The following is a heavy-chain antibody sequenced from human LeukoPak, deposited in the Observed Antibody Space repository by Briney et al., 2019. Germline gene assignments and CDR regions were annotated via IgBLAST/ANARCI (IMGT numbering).Heavy chain of an antibody. J-gene: IGHJ4*02. CDR1: GGSISSGSYY. CDR3: ASGLWFGELSQGPVDY. Sequence: SETLSLTCTVSGGSISSGSYYWSWIRQPAGKGLEWIGRIYTSGSPNYNPSLKSRVTISVDTSKNQFSLKLSSVTAADTAVYYCASGLWFGELSQGPVDYWGQGTLVTVSS. CDR2: IYTSGSP. D-gene: IGHD3-10*01. V-gene: IGHV4-61*02.